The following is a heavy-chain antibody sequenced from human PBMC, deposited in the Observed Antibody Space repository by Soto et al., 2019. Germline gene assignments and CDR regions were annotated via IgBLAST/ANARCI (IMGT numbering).Heavy chain of an antibody. V-gene: IGHV3-30-3*01. CDR2: ISDDGSNK. D-gene: IGHD3-3*01. J-gene: IGHJ6*02. CDR1: GFTFSSYA. Sequence: QVQLVESGGGVVQPGRSLRLSRAASGFTFSSYAMHWVRQAPGKGLEWVAVISDDGSNKYYADSVKGRFTISRDNSKNTLYLQMNSLRAEDTAVYYCARETYYDFWSGPYFGMDVWGQGTTVTVSS. CDR3: ARETYYDFWSGPYFGMDV.